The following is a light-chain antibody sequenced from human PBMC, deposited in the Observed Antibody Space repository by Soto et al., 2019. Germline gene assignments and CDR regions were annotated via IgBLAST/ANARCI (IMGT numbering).Light chain of an antibody. Sequence: DIVSTQSPGTLSLSPGKRATLSCWASQSVGNNYLAWYQQKPGQAPRLLIYHASSRATGIPDRFSGSGSGTDFTLTISRLEPEDFAVYYCQQYGWSPPITFGQGTRLEIK. CDR2: HAS. CDR3: QQYGWSPPIT. V-gene: IGKV3-20*01. CDR1: QSVGNNY. J-gene: IGKJ5*01.